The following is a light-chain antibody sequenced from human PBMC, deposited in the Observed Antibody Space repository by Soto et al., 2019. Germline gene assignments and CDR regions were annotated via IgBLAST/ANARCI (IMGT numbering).Light chain of an antibody. CDR1: TGAVTSGHY. J-gene: IGLJ2*01. V-gene: IGLV7-46*01. Sequence: QAVVTQEPSLTVSPGGTVTLTCGSSTGAVTSGHYPFWFQQKAGQAPRTLTYDTSKKHSWTPARFSGSLLGGKAALTLSGAQPEDEAEYYCLLSYSGAWGVFGGGTKLTVL. CDR3: LLSYSGAWGV. CDR2: DTS.